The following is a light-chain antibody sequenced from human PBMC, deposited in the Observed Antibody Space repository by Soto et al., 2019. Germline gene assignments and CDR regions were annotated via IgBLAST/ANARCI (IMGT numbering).Light chain of an antibody. J-gene: IGLJ3*02. V-gene: IGLV2-14*01. CDR1: SSAVGGYNY. CDR3: SSYTSSSTLG. CDR2: EVS. Sequence: QSALTQPASVSGSPGQSITISCTGTSSAVGGYNYVSWYQQHPGKAPKLMIYEVSNRPSGVSNRFSGSKSGNTASLTISGLQAEDEADYYCSSYTSSSTLGFGGGTKVTVL.